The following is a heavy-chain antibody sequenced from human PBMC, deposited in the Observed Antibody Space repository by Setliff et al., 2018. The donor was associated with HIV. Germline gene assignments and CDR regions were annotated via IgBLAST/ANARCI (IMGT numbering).Heavy chain of an antibody. CDR2: IFYSGSP. CDR1: GGSFSGYY. CDR3: ARGGDGHYDFWNPHHYYMDV. J-gene: IGHJ6*03. Sequence: SETLSLTCAVHGGSFSGYYWSWIRQHPGKGLEWIGYIFYSGSPYYNPSLKSRVTISLDTPNNQFFLNMESVTAADTAVYYCARGGDGHYDFWNPHHYYMDVWAKGTSVTVSS. V-gene: IGHV4-34*01. D-gene: IGHD3-3*01.